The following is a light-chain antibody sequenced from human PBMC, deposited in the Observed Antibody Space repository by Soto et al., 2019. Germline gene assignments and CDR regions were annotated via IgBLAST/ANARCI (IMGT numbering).Light chain of an antibody. V-gene: IGLV2-14*03. CDR2: DVS. Sequence: QSALTQPASVSGSPGQSITISCTGTSSDVGGYNYVSWYQHHPGKAPKLMISDVSDRPSGVSDRFSGSKSGNTASLTISGLQAEDEADYYCSSCTSSSTLVFGGGTKVTVL. CDR3: SSCTSSSTLV. CDR1: SSDVGGYNY. J-gene: IGLJ3*02.